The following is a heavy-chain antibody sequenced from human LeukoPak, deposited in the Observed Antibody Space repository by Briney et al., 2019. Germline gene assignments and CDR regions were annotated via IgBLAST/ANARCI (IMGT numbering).Heavy chain of an antibody. D-gene: IGHD2-15*01. CDR2: IKSKSYGGTI. CDR1: GFTFSGFA. J-gene: IGHJ4*02. Sequence: GGSLRLSCAASGFTFSGFAMTWVRQAPGKGLEWVAFIKSKSYGGTIEYAASVRDRFTISRDDSKSIAYLQMNSLKIEDTAIYHCTRGIVGTCSGGSCYYFDYWGQGTLVTVSS. CDR3: TRGIVGTCSGGSCYYFDY. V-gene: IGHV3-49*04.